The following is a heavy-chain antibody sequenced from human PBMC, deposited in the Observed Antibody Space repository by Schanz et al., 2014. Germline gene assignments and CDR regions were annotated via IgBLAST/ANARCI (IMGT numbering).Heavy chain of an antibody. J-gene: IGHJ4*02. Sequence: QVQLVQSGAEVKKPGASVKVSCKTSGYTFTDYPINWVRQAPGRRLEWMGWINTASGNTRYSEAFQGRVTMTRDTSATTAYMELSSLTSEDTAVYYCAKVAEEVPHINNWGGDYFDFWGQGTLVTVSS. CDR3: AKVAEEVPHINNWGGDYFDF. V-gene: IGHV1-3*04. CDR2: INTASGNT. D-gene: IGHD3-16*01. CDR1: GYTFTDYP.